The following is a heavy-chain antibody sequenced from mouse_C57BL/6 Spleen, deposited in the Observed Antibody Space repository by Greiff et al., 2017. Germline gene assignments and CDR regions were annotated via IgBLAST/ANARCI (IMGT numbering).Heavy chain of an antibody. CDR3: ARGGSAMDY. CDR2: IHPNSGST. V-gene: IGHV1-64*01. J-gene: IGHJ4*01. CDR1: GYTFTSYW. Sequence: VQLQQPGAELVKPGASVKLSCKASGYTFTSYWMHWVTQRPGQGLEWIGMIHPNSGSTKYNEKFKSKATLTVDKASRTAYMQLSSLTSEDSAVYYCARGGSAMDYWGQGTSVTVSS.